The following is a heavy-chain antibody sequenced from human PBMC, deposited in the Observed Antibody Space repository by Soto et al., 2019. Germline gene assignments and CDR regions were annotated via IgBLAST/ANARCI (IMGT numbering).Heavy chain of an antibody. CDR3: ARIPPTDCSGGSCFSSPEYFQH. D-gene: IGHD2-15*01. CDR1: GYTFTSYD. V-gene: IGHV1-18*01. Sequence: ASVKVSCKASGYTFTSYDISWVRQAPGQGLEWMGRTSAYNGNTIYAQNLQGRVTMTTDTSTSTAYMELRSLRSDDTAVYYCARIPPTDCSGGSCFSSPEYFQHWGQGTLVTVPS. CDR2: TSAYNGNT. J-gene: IGHJ1*01.